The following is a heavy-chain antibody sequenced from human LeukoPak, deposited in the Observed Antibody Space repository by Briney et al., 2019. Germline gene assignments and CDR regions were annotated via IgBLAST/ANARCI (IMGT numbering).Heavy chain of an antibody. Sequence: SETLSLTCTVSGGSISSYYWSWIRQPAGKGLEWIGRIYTSGSTSYNPSLKSRVTMSVDTSKNQFSLKLSSVTAADTAVYYCARHGTISSESYFDYWGQGALVTVSS. V-gene: IGHV4-4*07. CDR2: IYTSGST. D-gene: IGHD1-14*01. CDR1: GGSISSYY. J-gene: IGHJ4*02. CDR3: ARHGTISSESYFDY.